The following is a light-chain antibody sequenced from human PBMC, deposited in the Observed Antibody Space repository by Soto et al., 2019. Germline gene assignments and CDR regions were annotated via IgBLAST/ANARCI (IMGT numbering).Light chain of an antibody. J-gene: IGLJ3*02. CDR2: EVN. CDR3: SSFTSSSTLRV. CDR1: SSDVGGYNY. V-gene: IGLV2-14*01. Sequence: QSALTQPASVSGSPGQSITISCTGTSSDVGGYNYVSWYQQHPGKAPKLMIYEVNNRPSGVSIRFSGSKSGNTASLTISGLQAEDEGYYYCSSFTSSSTLRVFGGGTKVTVL.